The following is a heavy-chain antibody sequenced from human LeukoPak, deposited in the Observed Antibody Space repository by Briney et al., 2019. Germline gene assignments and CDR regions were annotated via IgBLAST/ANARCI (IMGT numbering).Heavy chain of an antibody. CDR1: GGYISSYY. D-gene: IGHD3-10*01. V-gene: IGHV4-59*01. CDR2: IYYSGST. Sequence: SETLSLTCTVSGGYISSYYWSWIRQPPGKGLEWIGYIYYSGSTNYNPSLKSRVTISVDTSKNQFSLNLSSVTAADTAVYYCARYVVYGSGKYYFDYWGQGTLVTVSS. CDR3: ARYVVYGSGKYYFDY. J-gene: IGHJ4*02.